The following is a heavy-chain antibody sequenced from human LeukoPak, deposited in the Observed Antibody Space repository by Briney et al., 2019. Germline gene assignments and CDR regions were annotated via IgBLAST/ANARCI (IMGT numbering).Heavy chain of an antibody. V-gene: IGHV3-7*01. CDR3: ARGRGAKSSLDPLDY. CDR2: IKQDGSEK. CDR1: GFTFNSYW. J-gene: IGHJ4*02. Sequence: GGSLRLSCAASGFTFNSYWMTWVRQAPGKGLEWVANIKQDGSEKYYVDSVKGRFTISRDNAKNSLYLQMNSLRAEDTAVYYCARGRGAKSSLDPLDYWGQGTLVTVSS. D-gene: IGHD6-6*01.